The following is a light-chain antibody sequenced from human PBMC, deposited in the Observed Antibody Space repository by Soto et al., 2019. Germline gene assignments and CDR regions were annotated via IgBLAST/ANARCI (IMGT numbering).Light chain of an antibody. Sequence: EIVLTQSPGTLSLSPGERATLSCGASQSVRGNYLAWYQHKPGQAPRLLIYGSSNRATGIPDRFSATGSGTDFTLTISRLEPEDSAVYLCQQYGGSPPYTFGQGTKVEIK. CDR3: QQYGGSPPYT. J-gene: IGKJ2*01. CDR1: QSVRGNY. CDR2: GSS. V-gene: IGKV3-20*01.